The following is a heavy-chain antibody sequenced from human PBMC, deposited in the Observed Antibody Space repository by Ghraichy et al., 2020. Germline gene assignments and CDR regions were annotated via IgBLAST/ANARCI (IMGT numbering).Heavy chain of an antibody. Sequence: SETLSLTCAVSGGSISSDGYTWGWIRQPPGKGLEWIGYIYPGGNTYYRPSLKSRVTISVDTSKNQFSLKLTSVTAADTAVYYCARLYTSVIGFDHWGHGTLVTVSS. V-gene: IGHV4-30-2*01. CDR2: IYPGGNT. D-gene: IGHD3-22*01. CDR1: GGSISSDGYT. CDR3: ARLYTSVIGFDH. J-gene: IGHJ4*01.